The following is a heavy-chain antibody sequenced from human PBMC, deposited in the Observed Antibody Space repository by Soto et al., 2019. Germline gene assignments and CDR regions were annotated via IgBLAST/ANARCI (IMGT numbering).Heavy chain of an antibody. Sequence: QVQLQESGPGLVKPSGTLSLTCAVSGVSIGSHDWWTWVRQPPGKGLEWIGESHQSGNTHYNSSLESRVTISLHKSKNHFSLQLSSVTVADTAVYYCATRDTGRVYWGQGTLVTVSS. CDR1: GVSIGSHDW. V-gene: IGHV4-4*02. J-gene: IGHJ4*02. D-gene: IGHD5-18*01. CDR2: SHQSGNT. CDR3: ATRDTGRVY.